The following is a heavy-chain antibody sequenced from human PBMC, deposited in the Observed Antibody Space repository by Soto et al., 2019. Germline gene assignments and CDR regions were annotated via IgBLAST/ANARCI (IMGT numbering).Heavy chain of an antibody. CDR1: GYTFTSYD. CDR2: MNPNSGNT. Sequence: QVQLVQSGAEVKKPGASVKVSCKASGYTFTSYDINWVRQATGQGLEWMGWMNPNSGNTGYAQNFQGRVTITSNTSISTAYIQLGSLRAKDTAVDDGAGGRMGCLGDYWGQGTLVTGPS. CDR3: AGGRMGCLGDY. J-gene: IGHJ4*02. V-gene: IGHV1-8*01. D-gene: IGHD3-16*01.